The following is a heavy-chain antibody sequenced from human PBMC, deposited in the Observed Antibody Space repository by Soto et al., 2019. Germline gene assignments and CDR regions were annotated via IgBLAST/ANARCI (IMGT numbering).Heavy chain of an antibody. CDR3: AREGNIVVVPAAPGPFDY. Sequence: SETLSLTCTVSGYSISSGYYWGWIRQPPGKGLEWIGSIYHSGSTYYNPSLKSRVTISVDTSKNQFSLKLSSVTAADTAVYYCAREGNIVVVPAAPGPFDYWGQGTLGTVSS. D-gene: IGHD2-2*01. J-gene: IGHJ4*02. CDR1: GYSISSGYY. CDR2: IYHSGST. V-gene: IGHV4-38-2*02.